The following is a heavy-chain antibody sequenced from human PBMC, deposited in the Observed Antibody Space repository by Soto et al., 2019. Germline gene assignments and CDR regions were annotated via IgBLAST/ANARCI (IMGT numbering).Heavy chain of an antibody. D-gene: IGHD3-3*01. CDR2: ISAGGGGS. J-gene: IGHJ6*02. CDR3: AKDKDWSGVYGMDV. CDR1: GFTFSSYA. V-gene: IGHV3-23*01. Sequence: EVQVLESGGGLVQPGGSLRLSCAASGFTFSSYAMAWVRQAPGKGLEWVSGISAGGGGSYYADSVKGRFTISRDNSKNTLYLQMNSLRAEDTAVYYCAKDKDWSGVYGMDVWGQGTTVTVSS.